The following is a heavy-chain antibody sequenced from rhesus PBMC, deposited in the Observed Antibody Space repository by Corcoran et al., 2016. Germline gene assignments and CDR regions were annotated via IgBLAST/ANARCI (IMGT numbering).Heavy chain of an antibody. CDR3: TSHNEEDYGYGLDS. D-gene: IGHD3-9*01. CDR2: IKNKADGGTA. V-gene: IGHV3S11*01. Sequence: EVQLVESGGGLVQPGGSLRLSCAASGFTFSNYWLSWVRHAPGKGLEWVGFIKNKADGGTAAYAESGKGRFTMSRDDSKNKLYLKMNSLKTEETAVYDCTSHNEEDYGYGLDSWGQGVVVTVSS. J-gene: IGHJ6*01. CDR1: GFTFSNYW.